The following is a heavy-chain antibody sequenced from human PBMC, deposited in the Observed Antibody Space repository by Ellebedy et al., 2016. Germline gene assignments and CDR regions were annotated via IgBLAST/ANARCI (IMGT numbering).Heavy chain of an antibody. CDR1: GGSFSGYY. V-gene: IGHV4-34*01. Sequence: SETLSLTCAVYGGSFSGYYWSWIRQSPGKGLEWIGEINHSGSTNYNPSLKSRVTISVETSKNQFSLKLNSVTAADTAVYYCARGTTSSGWEWYFDLWGRGALVTVSS. J-gene: IGHJ2*01. CDR2: INHSGST. D-gene: IGHD6-19*01. CDR3: ARGTTSSGWEWYFDL.